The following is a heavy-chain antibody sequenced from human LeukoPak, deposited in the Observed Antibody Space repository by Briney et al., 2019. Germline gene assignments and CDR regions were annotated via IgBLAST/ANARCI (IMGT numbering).Heavy chain of an antibody. V-gene: IGHV3-30*03. Sequence: GRSLRLSCAASGFTFSSYGMHWVRQAPGKGLKWVAVISYDGSNKYYADSVKGRFTISRDNSKNTLYLQMNSLRAEDTAVYYCARDAFDIWGQGTMVAVSS. CDR2: ISYDGSNK. CDR1: GFTFSSYG. CDR3: ARDAFDI. J-gene: IGHJ3*02.